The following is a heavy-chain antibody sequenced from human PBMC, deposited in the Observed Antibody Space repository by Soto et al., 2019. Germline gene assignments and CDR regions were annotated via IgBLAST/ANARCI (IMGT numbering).Heavy chain of an antibody. V-gene: IGHV1-69*13. D-gene: IGHD3-10*02. J-gene: IGHJ6*02. CDR3: ARPRGPSMLRYYYGLDV. Sequence: SVKDSFKASGGTFSTYAISWVRQAPGQGLEWMGGIIPVFGAANYTQKFQGRVTITADESTRTVYMELSSLRSEDTAVYYCARPRGPSMLRYYYGLDVWGQGTTVTVS. CDR1: GGTFSTYA. CDR2: IIPVFGAA.